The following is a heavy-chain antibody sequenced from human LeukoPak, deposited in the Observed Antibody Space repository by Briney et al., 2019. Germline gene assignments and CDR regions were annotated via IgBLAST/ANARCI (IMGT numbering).Heavy chain of an antibody. CDR3: ARVGLRPDYYGSGSTFDY. Sequence: PGGSLRLSCAASGFTFSSYSMHWVRQAPRKGLEWVAVIFSNGGDKYYADSVKGRLTISRDISKNTLSLQMNSLRAEDTAVYVCARVGLRPDYYGSGSTFDYWGQGTLVTVSS. CDR1: GFTFSSYS. J-gene: IGHJ4*02. D-gene: IGHD3-10*01. CDR2: IFSNGGDK. V-gene: IGHV3-30*04.